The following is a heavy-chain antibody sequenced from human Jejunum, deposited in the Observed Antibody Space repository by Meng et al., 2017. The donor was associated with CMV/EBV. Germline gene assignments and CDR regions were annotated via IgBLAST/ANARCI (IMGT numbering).Heavy chain of an antibody. Sequence: SEYIFSTYSIGWVRQVPGKGLEWVGIVYPPNSETMYSPTFQGQVTISVDKSINTAYLQWSSLQASDTAIYYCARLRGSTSAMVKYFDYWGQGALVTVSS. J-gene: IGHJ4*02. V-gene: IGHV5-51*01. CDR2: VYPPNSET. D-gene: IGHD5-18*01. CDR1: EYIFSTYS. CDR3: ARLRGSTSAMVKYFDY.